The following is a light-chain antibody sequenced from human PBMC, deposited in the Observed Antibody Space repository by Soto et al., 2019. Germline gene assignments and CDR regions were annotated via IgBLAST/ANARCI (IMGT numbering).Light chain of an antibody. V-gene: IGKV1-27*01. J-gene: IGKJ4*01. CDR3: QTYDSAPLT. Sequence: DIQMTQSPSSLSASVGDRVTITCRASQDIKTYLAWYQQQPGKVPKLLIYAASTLQSGVPSRFSASGSGTDFTVTISSLQPEDVAIYYCQTYDSAPLTFGGGTKVEIK. CDR1: QDIKTY. CDR2: AAS.